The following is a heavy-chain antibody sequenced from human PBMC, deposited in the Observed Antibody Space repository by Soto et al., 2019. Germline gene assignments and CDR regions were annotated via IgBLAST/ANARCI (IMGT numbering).Heavy chain of an antibody. CDR3: ARSDGRYYYDSSGYYNY. CDR2: IIPIFGTA. CDR1: GGTFSSYA. D-gene: IGHD3-22*01. J-gene: IGHJ4*02. Sequence: SVKVSCKTSGGTFSSYAISWVRQAPGQGLEWMGGIIPIFGTANYAQKFQGRVTITADKSTSTAYMELSSLRSEDTAVYYCARSDGRYYYDSSGYYNYWGQGTLVTVSS. V-gene: IGHV1-69*06.